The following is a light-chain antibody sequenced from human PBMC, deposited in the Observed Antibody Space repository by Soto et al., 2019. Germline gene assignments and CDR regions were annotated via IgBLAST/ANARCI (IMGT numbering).Light chain of an antibody. V-gene: IGLV2-11*01. CDR1: SNDVVAYHY. CDR3: CSYAGRYAHYV. Sequence: QSALTQPRSVSGAPGQSVTISCSGTSNDVVAYHYVSWFQHHPGRAPKLIIYDVITRPSGIPDRFSGSKSGNTASLTISGLQAEDEAEYYCCSYAGRYAHYVFATGTKLTVL. CDR2: DVI. J-gene: IGLJ1*01.